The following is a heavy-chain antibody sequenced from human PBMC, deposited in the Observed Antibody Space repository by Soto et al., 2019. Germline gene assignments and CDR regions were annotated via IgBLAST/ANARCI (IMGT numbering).Heavy chain of an antibody. J-gene: IGHJ5*02. CDR1: GYSFTGYY. CDR3: ARVLDFWSGYSPEGWFDP. V-gene: IGHV1-2*02. CDR2: INLNNGVT. D-gene: IGHD3-3*01. Sequence: ASVKVSCKASGYSFTGYYMHWVRQAPGQGLEWMGWINLNNGVTLYAEKLQGRVTMTTDTSTSTAYMELRSLRSDDTAVYYCARVLDFWSGYSPEGWFDPWGQGTLVTVSS.